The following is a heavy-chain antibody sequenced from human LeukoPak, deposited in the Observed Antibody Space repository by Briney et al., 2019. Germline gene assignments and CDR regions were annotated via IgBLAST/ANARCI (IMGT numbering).Heavy chain of an antibody. CDR1: GGSFSGYY. D-gene: IGHD5-24*01. CDR2: INHSGST. Sequence: SETLSLTCAVYGGSFSGYYWSWTRPPPGKGLEWIGEINHSGSTNYNPSLKSRVTISVDTSKNQFSLKLSSVTAADTAVYYCAGGPNYPSPSPFDYWGEGTLVTVSS. V-gene: IGHV4-34*01. CDR3: AGGPNYPSPSPFDY. J-gene: IGHJ4*02.